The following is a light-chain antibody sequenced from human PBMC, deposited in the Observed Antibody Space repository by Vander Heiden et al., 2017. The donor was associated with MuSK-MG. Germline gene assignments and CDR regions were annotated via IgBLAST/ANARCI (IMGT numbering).Light chain of an antibody. CDR3: QQDCSSPDT. CDR1: QSVHSNY. CDR2: GAS. J-gene: IGKJ2*01. V-gene: IGKV3-20*01. Sequence: EIVLTKPPGTLSLSPGDRATLSCRATQSVHSNYLAWYQQKPGQAPRLLVYGASSTATGIPDRFSGSWSGTDFTLTISRLEPEDFAVYYFQQDCSSPDTFGQWTKLEIK.